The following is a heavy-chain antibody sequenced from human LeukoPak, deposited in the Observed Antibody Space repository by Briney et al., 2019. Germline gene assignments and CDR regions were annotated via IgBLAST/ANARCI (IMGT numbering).Heavy chain of an antibody. J-gene: IGHJ5*02. CDR3: ARDQGVPAAMRACWFDP. CDR1: GGTFSSYA. D-gene: IGHD2-2*01. CDR2: IIPIFGTA. V-gene: IGHV1-69*06. Sequence: SVKVPCKASGGTFSSYAISWVRQAPGQGLEWMGGIIPIFGTANYAQKFQGRVTITADKSTSTAYMELSSLRSEDTAVYYCARDQGVPAAMRACWFDPWGQGTLVTVSS.